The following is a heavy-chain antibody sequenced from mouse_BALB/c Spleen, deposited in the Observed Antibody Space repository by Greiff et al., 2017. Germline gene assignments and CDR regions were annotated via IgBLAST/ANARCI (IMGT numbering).Heavy chain of an antibody. Sequence: VQVVESGAELMKPGASVKISCKATGYTFSSYWIEWVKQRPGHGLEWIGEILPGSGSTNYNEKFKGKATFTADTSSNTAYMQLSSLTSEDSAVYYCARVITDYYAMDYWGQGTSVTVSS. D-gene: IGHD2-4*01. CDR1: GYTFSSYW. CDR3: ARVITDYYAMDY. V-gene: IGHV1-9*01. CDR2: ILPGSGST. J-gene: IGHJ4*01.